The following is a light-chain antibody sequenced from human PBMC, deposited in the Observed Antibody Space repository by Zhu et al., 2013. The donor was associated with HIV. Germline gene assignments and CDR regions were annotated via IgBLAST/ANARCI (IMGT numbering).Light chain of an antibody. Sequence: QSVLTQPPSASGTPGQRVTISCSGSRSNIGSNYVFWYQQLPGTAPKLLIYRTNQRPSGVPDRFSGSKSGTSASLAISGLQSEDEADYYCAAWDDSLNGPEFGGGTKLTVL. CDR3: AAWDDSLNGPE. CDR1: RSNIGSNY. V-gene: IGLV1-47*01. CDR2: RTN. J-gene: IGLJ3*02.